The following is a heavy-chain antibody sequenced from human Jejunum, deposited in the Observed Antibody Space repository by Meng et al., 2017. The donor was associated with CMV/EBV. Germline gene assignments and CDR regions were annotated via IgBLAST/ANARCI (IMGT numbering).Heavy chain of an antibody. CDR1: VSITTSY. V-gene: IGHV4-59*01. CDR2: IYYTGST. Sequence: VSITTSYWSWIRQPPGKGPEWIGYIYYTGSTNYNPSLKSRVTISLDTSKNQFSLKLSTVTAADTAVYYCARGYYDSSGSSNTFDIWGQRTMVTVSS. J-gene: IGHJ3*02. D-gene: IGHD3-22*01. CDR3: ARGYYDSSGSSNTFDI.